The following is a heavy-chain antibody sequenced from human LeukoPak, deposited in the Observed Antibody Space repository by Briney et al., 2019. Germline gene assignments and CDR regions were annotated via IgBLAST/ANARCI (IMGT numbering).Heavy chain of an antibody. CDR3: ARGNIVSTITEVDY. CDR1: GFTFSSYA. D-gene: IGHD5/OR15-5a*01. CDR2: ISYDGSNK. Sequence: GGSLRLSCAASGFTFSSYAMHWVRQAPGKGLEWVAVISYDGSNKYYADSVKGRFTISRDNSKNTLYLQMNSLRSEDTAAYYCARGNIVSTITEVDYWGQGTLVTVSS. J-gene: IGHJ4*02. V-gene: IGHV3-30*04.